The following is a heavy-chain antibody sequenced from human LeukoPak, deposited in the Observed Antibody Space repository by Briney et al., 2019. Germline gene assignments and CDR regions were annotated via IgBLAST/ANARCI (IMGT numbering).Heavy chain of an antibody. CDR1: GFTFSSYE. CDR2: ISSSGSTI. V-gene: IGHV3-48*03. J-gene: IGHJ4*02. D-gene: IGHD3-16*02. CDR3: ARDRALYDYVWGSYRPLDY. Sequence: GGSLRLSCAASGFTFSSYEMNWVRQAPGKGLEWVSYISSSGSTIYYADSVKGRFTISRDNAKNSLYLQMNSLRAEDTAVYYCARDRALYDYVWGSYRPLDYWGQGTLVTVSS.